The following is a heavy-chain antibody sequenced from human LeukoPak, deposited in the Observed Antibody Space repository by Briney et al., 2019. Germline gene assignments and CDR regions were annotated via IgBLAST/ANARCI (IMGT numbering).Heavy chain of an antibody. D-gene: IGHD3-22*01. CDR2: IYTSGST. Sequence: PSQTLSLTCTVSGGSISSGGYYWSWIRQPAGKGLQWIGRIYTSGSTNYNPSLKSRVTISVDTSKNQFSLKLSSVTAADTAVYYCARDYDSSGYYYRLGAFDIWGQGTMATVSS. CDR1: GGSISSGGYY. V-gene: IGHV4-61*02. J-gene: IGHJ3*02. CDR3: ARDYDSSGYYYRLGAFDI.